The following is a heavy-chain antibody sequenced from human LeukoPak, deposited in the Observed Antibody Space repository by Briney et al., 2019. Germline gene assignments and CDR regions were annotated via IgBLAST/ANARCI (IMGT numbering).Heavy chain of an antibody. Sequence: PSETLSLTCTVSGGSISTYYWSWIRQSPGKGLEWIGYIYYSVSTNYNPSLKSRGTISVDTSKNQFSLKLSSVTAADTAVYYCAGDFLNHDVFDIGGQGKMVTVSP. CDR3: AGDFLNHDVFDI. D-gene: IGHD2/OR15-2a*01. J-gene: IGHJ3*02. CDR1: GGSISTYY. CDR2: IYYSVST. V-gene: IGHV4-59*01.